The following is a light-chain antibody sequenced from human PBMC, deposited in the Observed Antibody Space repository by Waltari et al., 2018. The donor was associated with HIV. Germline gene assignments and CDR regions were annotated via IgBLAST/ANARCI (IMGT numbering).Light chain of an antibody. CDR2: GAS. Sequence: EIVMMQSPATLSLSPGERAILSCRASQSVASSLAWYQQKPGQAPRLLIYGASTRAAGIPGRFSGSGSGTEFTLTISSLQSEDSAIYFCHQYNSWPPRYTFGQGTKLEI. CDR3: HQYNSWPPRYT. J-gene: IGKJ2*01. CDR1: QSVASS. V-gene: IGKV3-15*01.